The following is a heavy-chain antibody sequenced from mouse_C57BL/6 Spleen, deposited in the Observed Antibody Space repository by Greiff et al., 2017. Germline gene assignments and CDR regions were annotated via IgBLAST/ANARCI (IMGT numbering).Heavy chain of an antibody. D-gene: IGHD1-1*01. CDR3: ARDYGSPYYAMDY. J-gene: IGHJ4*01. CDR1: GYTFTDYY. V-gene: IGHV1-76*01. CDR2: IYPGSGNT. Sequence: QVQLQQSGAELVRPGASVKLSCKASGYTFTDYYINWVKQRPGQGLEWIARIYPGSGNTYYNEKFKGKATLTAEKSSSTAYMQLSSLTSEDSAVYFCARDYGSPYYAMDYWGQGTSVTVSS.